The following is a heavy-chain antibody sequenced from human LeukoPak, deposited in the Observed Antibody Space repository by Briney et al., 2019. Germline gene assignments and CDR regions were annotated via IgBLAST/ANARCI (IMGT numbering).Heavy chain of an antibody. V-gene: IGHV4-39*01. D-gene: IGHD6-13*01. CDR1: GGSISSTTYY. J-gene: IGHJ4*02. Sequence: PSETLSLTCTVSGGSISSTTYYWGWIRQPPGKGLEWIGSIYYGGSTYYNPSLKSRVTISVDTSKNQFSLQLNSVTAADTAVYYCARQPDHSSTWYLFDYWGQGILITVSP. CDR2: IYYGGST. CDR3: ARQPDHSSTWYLFDY.